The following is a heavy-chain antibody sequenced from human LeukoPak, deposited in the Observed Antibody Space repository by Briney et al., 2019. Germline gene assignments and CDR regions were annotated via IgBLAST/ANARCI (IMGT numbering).Heavy chain of an antibody. CDR2: IYYSGST. CDR3: AREQRDCSSTSCYASYFDY. J-gene: IGHJ4*02. Sequence: SETLSLTCSVSGGSISNYYWNWIRQPPGKGLEWIGYIYYSGSTNYNPSLKSRVTISVDTSKNQFSLKLSSVTAADTAVYYCAREQRDCSSTSCYASYFDYWGQGTLVTVSS. D-gene: IGHD2-2*01. V-gene: IGHV4-59*01. CDR1: GGSISNYY.